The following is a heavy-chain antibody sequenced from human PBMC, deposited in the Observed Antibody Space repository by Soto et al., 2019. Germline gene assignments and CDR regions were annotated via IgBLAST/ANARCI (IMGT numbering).Heavy chain of an antibody. CDR3: ARVGQGAWYFDL. Sequence: EVQLVEPGGGLVQPGGSLTLSCAASGFTFSSYWMHWVRQAPGKGVVWVSRINPDGRVTNYADSEKGRFTTSRDNAKNTLYLQMNSLRPEDTAVYYCARVGQGAWYFDLWGRGTLVTVSS. CDR1: GFTFSSYW. D-gene: IGHD1-26*01. CDR2: INPDGRVT. J-gene: IGHJ2*01. V-gene: IGHV3-74*01.